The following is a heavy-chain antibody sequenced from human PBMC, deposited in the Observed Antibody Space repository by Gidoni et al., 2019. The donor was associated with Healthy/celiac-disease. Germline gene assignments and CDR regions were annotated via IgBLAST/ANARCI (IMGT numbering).Heavy chain of an antibody. D-gene: IGHD3-3*01. CDR3: ARGPRYRYYDFWSGYYLTGVFDY. Sequence: QVHLVKSEAEVKQTGASVKVPYKASGYTFPSYGITWVRQAPGQGLEWMVWISAYNGNTNDGQKLQGRVTMNTDTSTSTAYMELRSLRSDDTAVYYCARGPRYRYYDFWSGYYLTGVFDYWGQGTLVTVSS. CDR1: GYTFPSYG. V-gene: IGHV1-18*01. CDR2: ISAYNGNT. J-gene: IGHJ4*02.